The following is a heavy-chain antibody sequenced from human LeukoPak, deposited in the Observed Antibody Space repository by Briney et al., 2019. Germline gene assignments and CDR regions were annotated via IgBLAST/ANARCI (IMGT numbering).Heavy chain of an antibody. D-gene: IGHD3-16*02. J-gene: IGHJ4*02. CDR3: AKITITFGGVIVIKPFDY. V-gene: IGHV3-23*01. CDR2: ISGSGGST. CDR1: GFTFSSYA. Sequence: GGSLRLSCAASGFTFSSYAMSWVRQAPGKGLEWVSAISGSGGSTYYADSVKGRFTISRDNSKNTLYLQMNSLRAEDTAVYYCAKITITFGGVIVIKPFDYWGQGTLVTVSS.